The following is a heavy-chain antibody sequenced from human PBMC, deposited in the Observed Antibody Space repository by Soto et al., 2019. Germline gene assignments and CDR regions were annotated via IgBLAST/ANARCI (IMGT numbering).Heavy chain of an antibody. CDR3: APCFAAFDC. D-gene: IGHD3-16*01. J-gene: IGHJ4*02. Sequence: QVQLVESGGGVVQPGRSLRLSCAASGFTFSSYGMHWVRQAPGKGLEWVAVISYDGSNKYYANSVNVRFTISRDNSKNTLYLQMNSQKAEDTAVYYDAPCFAAFDCWGQGTLVTVSS. CDR1: GFTFSSYG. CDR2: ISYDGSNK. V-gene: IGHV3-30*03.